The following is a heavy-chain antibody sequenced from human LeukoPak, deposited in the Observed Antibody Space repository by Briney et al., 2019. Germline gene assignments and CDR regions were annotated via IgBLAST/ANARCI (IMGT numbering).Heavy chain of an antibody. CDR2: INSDGSTT. CDR1: GFTFSNYW. Sequence: GGSLRPSCAASGFTFSNYWMHWVRQAPGKGLVWVSRINSDGSTTNYADSVKGRFTISRDNAKNTLYLQMSSLRAEDTAVYYCARGGYSDSSTYPPGKVWGQGTLVTVSS. CDR3: ARGGYSDSSTYPPGKV. V-gene: IGHV3-74*01. J-gene: IGHJ4*02. D-gene: IGHD3-22*01.